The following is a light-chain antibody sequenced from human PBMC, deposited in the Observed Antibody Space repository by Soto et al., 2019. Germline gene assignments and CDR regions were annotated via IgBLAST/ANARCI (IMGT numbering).Light chain of an antibody. CDR2: DVT. J-gene: IGLJ1*01. V-gene: IGLV2-14*03. CDR1: SSDVGSYNY. Sequence: QSALTQPASVSGSPGQSIAISCTGTSSDVGSYNYVSWYQHHPGKAPKLLLYDVTIRTSGVSDRFSGSKSGNTASLTISGLQAEDEADYYCDSYTSSTSLYVFGTGTKLTVL. CDR3: DSYTSSTSLYV.